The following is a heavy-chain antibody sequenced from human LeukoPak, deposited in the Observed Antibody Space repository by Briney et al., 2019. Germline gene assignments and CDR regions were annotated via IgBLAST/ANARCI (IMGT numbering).Heavy chain of an antibody. CDR3: ARRVYVLRFLEWFDY. D-gene: IGHD3-3*01. CDR2: IYYSGST. V-gene: IGHV4-39*01. Sequence: PSETLSLTCTVSGGSISSSSYYWGWIRQPPGKGLEWIGSIYYSGSTYYNPSLKSRVTISVDTSKNQFSLKLSSVTAADTAVYYCARRVYVLRFLEWFDYWGQGTLVTVSS. CDR1: GGSISSSSYY. J-gene: IGHJ4*02.